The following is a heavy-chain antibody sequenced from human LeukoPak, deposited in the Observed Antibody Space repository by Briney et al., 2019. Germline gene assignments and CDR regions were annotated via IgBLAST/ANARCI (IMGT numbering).Heavy chain of an antibody. D-gene: IGHD2-2*01. V-gene: IGHV3-21*05. CDR2: INDDSSDI. CDR1: GFTLSLYA. CDR3: ARDTFQPGLIDS. J-gene: IGHJ4*02. Sequence: GGSLRLSCAASGFTLSLYAMNRVRQAPGKGLEWVSYINDDSSDIHYAGSVRGRFTISRDDARKTLYLQLSSLRVEDTAVYYCARDTFQPGLIDSWGQGTLVTVSS.